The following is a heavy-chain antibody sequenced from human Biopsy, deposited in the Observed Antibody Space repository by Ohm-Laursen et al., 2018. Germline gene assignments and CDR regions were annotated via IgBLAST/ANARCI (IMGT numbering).Heavy chain of an antibody. CDR1: GGTFSRYG. D-gene: IGHD3-9*01. V-gene: IGHV1-69*06. CDR3: ATKLTGYFHH. Sequence: GASVKVSCKAPGGTFSRYGINWMRQAPGQGLEWLGGNIPILGTGNYAQKFQGRVTVAADTSTSTATMELRSLRSDDTAVYYCATKLTGYFHHWGQGTLVTVSS. J-gene: IGHJ1*01. CDR2: NIPILGTG.